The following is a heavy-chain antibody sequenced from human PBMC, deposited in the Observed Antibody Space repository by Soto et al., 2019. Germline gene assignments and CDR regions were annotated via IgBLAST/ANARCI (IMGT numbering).Heavy chain of an antibody. J-gene: IGHJ3*02. CDR2: ISYDGSNK. CDR1: GFTFSSYA. CDR3: AHLAAAGIRAFDI. V-gene: IGHV3-30-3*01. D-gene: IGHD6-13*01. Sequence: PGGSLRLSCAASGFTFSSYAMHWVRQAPGKGLEWVAVISYDGSNKYYADSVNGRFTISRGNSKNTLYLQMNSLRAEDTAVYYCAHLAAAGIRAFDIWGQGIMVTVSS.